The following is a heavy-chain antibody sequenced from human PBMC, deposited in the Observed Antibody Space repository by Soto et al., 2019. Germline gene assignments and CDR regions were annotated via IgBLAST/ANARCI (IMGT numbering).Heavy chain of an antibody. D-gene: IGHD3-22*01. Sequence: ASVKVSCKASGYTFTSYDINWVRQATGQGLEWMGWMNPNSGNTGYAQKFQGRVTMTRNTSISTAYMELSSLRSEDTAMYYCAKPPYYYDNSGYPSYFDYWGQGTLVTVSS. CDR3: AKPPYYYDNSGYPSYFDY. V-gene: IGHV1-8*01. CDR2: MNPNSGNT. CDR1: GYTFTSYD. J-gene: IGHJ4*02.